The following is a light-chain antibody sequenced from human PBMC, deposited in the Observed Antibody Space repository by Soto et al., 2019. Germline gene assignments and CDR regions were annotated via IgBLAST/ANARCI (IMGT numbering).Light chain of an antibody. CDR1: NSNIGAGYD. J-gene: IGLJ2*01. CDR3: QSYDSNIVGVI. Sequence: QSVLTQPPSVSGAPGQGVTISCTRTNSNIGAGYDVHWYQHFPGTAPRLLIYNNTNRPSGVPDRFSASKSGTSASLAITGLQAEDEADYYCQSYDSNIVGVIFGVGTKLTVL. V-gene: IGLV1-40*01. CDR2: NNT.